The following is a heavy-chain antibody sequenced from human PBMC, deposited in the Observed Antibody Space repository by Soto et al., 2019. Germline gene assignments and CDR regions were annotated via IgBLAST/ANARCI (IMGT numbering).Heavy chain of an antibody. CDR1: GGTFSSYA. CDR2: ITPIFCTA. CDR3: AREDIVVVPAAPRIAAAGRYENYDMDA. D-gene: IGHD2-2*01. J-gene: IGHJ6*02. V-gene: IGHV1-69*13. Sequence: WASVRVSCTASGGTFSSYAISWVRQAPGQGLEWMGGITPIFCTANYAQKFQGRVTITADESTSTAYMELSSLRSEDSAVYYCAREDIVVVPAAPRIAAAGRYENYDMDAWGQQTTLTISS.